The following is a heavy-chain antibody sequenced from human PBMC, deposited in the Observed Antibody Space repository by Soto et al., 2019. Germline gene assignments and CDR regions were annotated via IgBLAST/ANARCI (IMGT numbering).Heavy chain of an antibody. V-gene: IGHV4-59*01. Sequence: SETLSLSCTVSGGSISSYYWSWIRQPPGKGLEWIGDIYYSGGTNYNPSLKSRVTISVDTSKNQFSLKLSSVTAADTAVDYCGGVTTGTTVYFVNWGQGTLVTVSS. D-gene: IGHD4-4*01. CDR2: IYYSGGT. J-gene: IGHJ4*02. CDR1: GGSISSYY. CDR3: GGVTTGTTVYFVN.